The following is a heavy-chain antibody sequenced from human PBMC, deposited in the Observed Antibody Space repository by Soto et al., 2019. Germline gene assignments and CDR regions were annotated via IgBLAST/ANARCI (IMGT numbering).Heavy chain of an antibody. CDR3: AKDGFEEYGLDV. D-gene: IGHD3-3*01. CDR2: ISYDGYFK. V-gene: IGHV3-30*18. CDR1: GFSFSRFA. Sequence: QVHLVESGGGVVQPGRSLRLSCAASGFSFSRFAMHWVRQTPGKGLEWVAGISYDGYFKHYGDSVKGRFTISRDSSDSTVSLQMNSRRLEDTAIYYCAKDGFEEYGLDVWGQGTMVTVSS. J-gene: IGHJ6*02.